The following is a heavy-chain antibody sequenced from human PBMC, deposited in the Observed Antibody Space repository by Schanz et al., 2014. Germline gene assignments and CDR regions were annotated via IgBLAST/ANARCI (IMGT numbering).Heavy chain of an antibody. Sequence: EVRLVVSGGGLVQPGVSLILSCEASGFDFNSYSMNWVRQVPGKGLDGLSYIATSSSTRHYADSVKGRVTISRDNAKNSVSLQMRRLRVEDTAVYYCASGLHVSSLQKGLQFWGRGTLVIVSS. J-gene: IGHJ1*01. CDR2: IATSSSTR. CDR1: GFDFNSYS. V-gene: IGHV3-48*01. D-gene: IGHD1-1*01. CDR3: ASGLHVSSLQKGLQF.